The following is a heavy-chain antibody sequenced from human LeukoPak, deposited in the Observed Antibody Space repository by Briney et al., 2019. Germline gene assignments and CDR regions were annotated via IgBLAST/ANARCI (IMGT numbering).Heavy chain of an antibody. CDR2: ISGSGGST. J-gene: IGHJ4*02. CDR3: AKDLGYYDSSGSDY. CDR1: GFTFSSYA. V-gene: IGHV3-23*01. D-gene: IGHD3-22*01. Sequence: GGSLRLSCAASGFTFSSYAMSWVRQAPGKGLEWVSAISGSGGSTYYADSVKGRFTISRDNSKNTLYLQMNSLRAEDTAVYSCAKDLGYYDSSGSDYWGQGTLVTVSS.